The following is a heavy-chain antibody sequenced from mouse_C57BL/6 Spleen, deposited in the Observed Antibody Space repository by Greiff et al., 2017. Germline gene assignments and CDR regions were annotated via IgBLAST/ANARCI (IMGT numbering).Heavy chain of an antibody. CDR3: TRRDYYGGSYGYFDV. D-gene: IGHD1-1*01. Sequence: QVQLQQSGAELVRPGASVTLSCKASGYTFTDYEMHWVKQTPVHGLEWIGAIDPETGGTAYNQKFKGKAILTADKSSSAAYMELRSLTSEDSAVYYCTRRDYYGGSYGYFDVWGTGTTVTVSS. V-gene: IGHV1-15*01. J-gene: IGHJ1*03. CDR2: IDPETGGT. CDR1: GYTFTDYE.